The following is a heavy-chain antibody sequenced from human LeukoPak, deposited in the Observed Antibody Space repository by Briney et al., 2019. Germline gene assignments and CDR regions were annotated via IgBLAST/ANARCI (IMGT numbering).Heavy chain of an antibody. J-gene: IGHJ4*02. Sequence: GGSLRLSCAASGFSFSNYWMHWVRQAPGKGLEWVANIKPDGSQKYYVDSVKGRFTISRENAKNSLYLQMGSLRAEGTAIYYCARAVGGGESYWGQGTLVTVSS. CDR3: ARAVGGGESY. CDR2: IKPDGSQK. V-gene: IGHV3-7*04. D-gene: IGHD3-10*01. CDR1: GFSFSNYW.